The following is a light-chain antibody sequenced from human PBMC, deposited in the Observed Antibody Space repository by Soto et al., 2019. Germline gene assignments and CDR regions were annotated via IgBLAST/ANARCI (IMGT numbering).Light chain of an antibody. Sequence: QSALTQPASVSGSAGQSVTISCSGTMRDVGAYNLVSWYQQHPGTAPKLIIYDVRNRPSGISSRFSGSRSGNTASLPISGLQSEDEGAYYCSAYTARSTLVFGGGTKLTVL. CDR3: SAYTARSTLV. V-gene: IGLV2-14*03. J-gene: IGLJ3*02. CDR2: DVR. CDR1: MRDVGAYNL.